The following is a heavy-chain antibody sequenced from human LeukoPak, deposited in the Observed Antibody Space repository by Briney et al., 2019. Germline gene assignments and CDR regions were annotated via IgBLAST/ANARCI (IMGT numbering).Heavy chain of an antibody. CDR3: ARAGYDLLTLAPDPANDY. CDR2: IIPYNGNT. V-gene: IGHV1-18*01. J-gene: IGHJ4*02. D-gene: IGHD3-9*01. Sequence: ASVKVSCKASGYTFTSYGFNWVRQAPGQGLEWMGWIIPYNGNTNYAQKLQGRVTMTTDTSTSTAYMELRSLRSDDTAVYYCARAGYDLLTLAPDPANDYWGQGTLVTVSS. CDR1: GYTFTSYG.